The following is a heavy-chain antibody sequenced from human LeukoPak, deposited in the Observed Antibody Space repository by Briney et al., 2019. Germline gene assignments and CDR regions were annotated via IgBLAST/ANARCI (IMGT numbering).Heavy chain of an antibody. J-gene: IGHJ4*02. V-gene: IGHV3-11*01. CDR1: GFTFSDYY. CDR2: ISSSGSTI. Sequence: GGSLRLSCAASGFTFSDYYMSWIRQAPGKGLEWVSYISSSGSTIYYADSVKGRFTISRDNAKNSLYLQMNSLRAEDTAVYYCAREPSYYYGSGSYDYLDYWGQGILVTVSS. D-gene: IGHD3-10*01. CDR3: AREPSYYYGSGSYDYLDY.